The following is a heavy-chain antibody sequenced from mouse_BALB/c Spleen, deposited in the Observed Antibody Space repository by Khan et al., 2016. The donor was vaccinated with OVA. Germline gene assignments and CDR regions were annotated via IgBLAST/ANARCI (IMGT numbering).Heavy chain of an antibody. V-gene: IGHV1S132*01. CDR2: IFPGTGTT. CDR1: GYTFTSYW. CDR3: ERGSCGGYEFDY. Sequence: QVQLQQSGAELVKPGASVKLSCKTSGYTFTSYWIQWVKQRPGQGLGWIGQIFPGTGTTYYNENFKGKATLTVDTSSSTAYMQLSSLTSEDSAVLSLERGSCGGYEFDYWGQGTLVTVSP. J-gene: IGHJ3*01. D-gene: IGHD1-1*02.